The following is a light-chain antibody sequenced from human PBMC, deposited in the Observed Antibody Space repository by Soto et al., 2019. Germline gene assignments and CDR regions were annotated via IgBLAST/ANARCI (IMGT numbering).Light chain of an antibody. CDR2: EVS. CDR1: SSDVGGYNY. CDR3: SSYTSSSTPWV. V-gene: IGLV2-14*01. Sequence: QSALTQPASVSGSPGQSITISCTRTSSDVGGYNYVSWYQQYPGKAPKLMIYEVSNRPSGVSNRFSGSKSGNTASLTISGLQAEDEADYYCSSYTSSSTPWVFGGGTKLTVV. J-gene: IGLJ3*02.